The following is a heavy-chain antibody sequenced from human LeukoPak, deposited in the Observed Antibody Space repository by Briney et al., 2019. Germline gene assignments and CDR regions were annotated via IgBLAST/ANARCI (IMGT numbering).Heavy chain of an antibody. J-gene: IGHJ4*02. CDR1: GFTFSGSA. CDR2: IRSTANGYAT. CDR3: ARVHDYGGNSAGY. V-gene: IGHV3-73*01. Sequence: GGSLRLSCAASGFTFSGSALHWVRQASGKGLEWVGRIRSTANGYATAYAASVKGRFTISRDDSKNTAYLQMDSLKTEDTAVYYCARVHDYGGNSAGYWGQGTLVTVSS. D-gene: IGHD4-23*01.